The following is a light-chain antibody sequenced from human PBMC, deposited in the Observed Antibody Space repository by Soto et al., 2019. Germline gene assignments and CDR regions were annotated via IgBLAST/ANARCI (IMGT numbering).Light chain of an antibody. CDR3: SSYTTSSTYV. J-gene: IGLJ1*01. V-gene: IGLV2-14*01. CDR2: DVN. Sequence: QSVLTQPASVSGSPGQSITVSCTGTPNDIGTYNYVSWHQQHPGKAPKIIIYDVNNRPSGVSSRFSGSKSGNTASLTISGLQAEDEADYYCSSYTTSSTYVFGSGTKVTVL. CDR1: PNDIGTYNY.